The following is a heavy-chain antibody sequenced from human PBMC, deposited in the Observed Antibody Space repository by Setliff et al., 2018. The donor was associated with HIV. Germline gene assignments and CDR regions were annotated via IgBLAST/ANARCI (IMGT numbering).Heavy chain of an antibody. D-gene: IGHD6-19*01. CDR2: INQSGIS. V-gene: IGHV4-34*01. CDR1: GGSFSDHY. CDR3: ARSSMAGFDY. Sequence: PSETLSLTCAVYGGSFSDHYWTWIRQPPGKGLEWIGEINQSGISNFNPSLKSRVTMPIDTPKNQFSLKLTSLTAADTAVYYCARSSMAGFDYWGQGKLVTSPQ. J-gene: IGHJ4*02.